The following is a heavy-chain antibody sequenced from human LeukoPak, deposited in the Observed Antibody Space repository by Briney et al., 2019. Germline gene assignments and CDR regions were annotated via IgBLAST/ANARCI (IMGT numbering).Heavy chain of an antibody. J-gene: IGHJ4*02. Sequence: PSETLSLTCTVSGYSISSGYYWGWIRQPPGKGLEWIGIIYHSGSTYYNPSLKSRVTISVDTSKNQFSLKLSSVTAADTAVYYCARGGSYTFDYWGQGTLVTVSS. D-gene: IGHD1-26*01. CDR1: GYSISSGYY. V-gene: IGHV4-38-2*02. CDR3: ARGGSYTFDY. CDR2: IYHSGST.